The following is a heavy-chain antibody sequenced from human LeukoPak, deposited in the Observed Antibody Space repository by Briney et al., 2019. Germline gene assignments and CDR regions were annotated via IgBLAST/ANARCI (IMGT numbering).Heavy chain of an antibody. Sequence: PSETLSLTCAVYGGSFSGYYWSWIRQPPGKGLEWIGEINHSGSTNYNPSLKSRVTISIATSKNQFSLKVTSVTAADTAVYYCARGPRQYCRGGVCYSGLRAFESWGQGSLVTISS. CDR2: INHSGST. J-gene: IGHJ4*02. CDR3: ARGPRQYCRGGVCYSGLRAFES. CDR1: GGSFSGYY. D-gene: IGHD2-15*01. V-gene: IGHV4-34*01.